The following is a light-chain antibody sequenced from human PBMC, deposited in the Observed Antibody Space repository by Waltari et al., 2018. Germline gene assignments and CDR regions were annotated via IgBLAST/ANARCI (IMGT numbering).Light chain of an antibody. J-gene: IGLJ2*01. CDR3: QSYDSSNVV. V-gene: IGLV6-57*01. CDR1: SGSIASNY. CDR2: GDN. Sequence: NFMLTQPHSVSESPGKTVTISCTRSSGSIASNYVQWYQQRPGSSPSTVIYGDNQRPSGVPDRFSGSIDISSNSASLTISGLKTEYEADYYCQSYDSSNVVFGGGTKLTVL.